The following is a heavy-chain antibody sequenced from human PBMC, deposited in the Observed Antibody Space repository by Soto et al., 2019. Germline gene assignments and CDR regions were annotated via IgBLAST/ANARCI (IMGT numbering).Heavy chain of an antibody. D-gene: IGHD1-26*01. V-gene: IGHV3-30-3*01. CDR2: ISNDGDNT. CDR3: ARGGGADGMDV. CDR1: GFNFITYA. Sequence: QGQLVESGGGVVQPGRSLRLSCAASGFNFITYAMHWVRQAPGKGLEWLAIISNDGDNTYYADSVKGRFTISRSSSQHTVFLQMNSLRPDDTAVYYCARGGGADGMDVWGQGTTVTV. J-gene: IGHJ6*02.